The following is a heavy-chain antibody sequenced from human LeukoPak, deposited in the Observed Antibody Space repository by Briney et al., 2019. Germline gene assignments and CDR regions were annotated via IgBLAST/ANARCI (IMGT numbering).Heavy chain of an antibody. CDR2: INPSGSST. CDR1: GYTCTNYY. D-gene: IGHD2-8*01. CDR3: AGGITNTRGAAYM. Sequence: ASLTVSFTAAGYTCTNYYKYWVRQAPGQGLEWMGIINPSGSSTSYAQKFQGRVTMTRDTSTSTVYMELSSLRSEDTAVYYCAGGITNTRGAAYMCGQGTMVTVSS. V-gene: IGHV1-46*01. J-gene: IGHJ3*02.